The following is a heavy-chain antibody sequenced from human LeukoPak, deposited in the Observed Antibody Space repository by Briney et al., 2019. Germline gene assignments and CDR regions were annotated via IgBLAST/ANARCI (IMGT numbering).Heavy chain of an antibody. CDR3: ARTRGVTTVTTRLHFDY. J-gene: IGHJ4*02. CDR2: INHSGST. CDR1: GGSFSGYY. D-gene: IGHD4-17*01. Sequence: SETLSLTCAVYGGSFSGYYWSWIRQPPGKGLEWIGEINHSGSTNYNPSLKSRVTISVDMSKNQFSLKLSSVTAADTAVYYCARTRGVTTVTTRLHFDYWGQGTLVTVSS. V-gene: IGHV4-34*01.